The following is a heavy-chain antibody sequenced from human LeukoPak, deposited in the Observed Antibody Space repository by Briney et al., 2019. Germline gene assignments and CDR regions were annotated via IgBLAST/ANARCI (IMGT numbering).Heavy chain of an antibody. Sequence: GGSLRLSCAASGFTFSSYSMNWVRQAPGKGLEWVSSISSSSSYIHYADSVKGRFTISRDNAKNSLYLQMNSLRAEDTAVYYCARDGSYYDSSGYYYYYGMDVWGQGTTVTVSS. CDR2: ISSSSSYI. V-gene: IGHV3-21*01. CDR3: ARDGSYYDSSGYYYYYGMDV. D-gene: IGHD3-22*01. J-gene: IGHJ6*02. CDR1: GFTFSSYS.